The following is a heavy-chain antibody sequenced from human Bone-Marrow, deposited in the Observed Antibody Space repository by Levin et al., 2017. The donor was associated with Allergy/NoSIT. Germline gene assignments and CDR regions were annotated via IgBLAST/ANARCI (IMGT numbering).Heavy chain of an antibody. CDR3: ARGRTIFGVVAPFDS. D-gene: IGHD3-3*01. Sequence: SQTLSLTCAVSGDSFNDHYWSWIRQPPGKGLEWIGEINHTGSTKYNPSLKSRVTISIDTSKKHFSLRLISVTAADTALYLWARGRTIFGVVAPFDSWGQGTLVTVSS. CDR2: INHTGST. J-gene: IGHJ4*02. CDR1: GDSFNDHY. V-gene: IGHV4-34*01.